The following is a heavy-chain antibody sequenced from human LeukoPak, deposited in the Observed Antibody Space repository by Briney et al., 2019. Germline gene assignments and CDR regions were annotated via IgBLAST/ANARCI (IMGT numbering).Heavy chain of an antibody. CDR3: ARGLAVAGPNDAFDI. J-gene: IGHJ3*02. D-gene: IGHD6-19*01. CDR1: GGSFSGYY. V-gene: IGHV4-34*01. Sequence: PSETLSLTCAVYGGSFSGYYWSWIRQPPGKGLEWIGEINHSGSTNYNPSLKSRVTISVDTSKNQFSLKLSSVTAADTAVYYCARGLAVAGPNDAFDIWGQGTMVTVSS. CDR2: INHSGST.